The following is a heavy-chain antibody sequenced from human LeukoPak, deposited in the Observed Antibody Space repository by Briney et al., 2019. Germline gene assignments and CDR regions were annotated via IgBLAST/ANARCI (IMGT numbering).Heavy chain of an antibody. CDR2: VYYTGST. D-gene: IGHD7-27*01. CDR1: SGFITAYY. CDR3: ATNTGTVFDY. Sequence: SETLSLTCSVSSGFITAYYWSWIRQPPGKGLEWIGYVYYTGSTEYNPSLRSRVTISLEMSTHQFSLNLTSVTAADTAVYYCATNTGTVFDYWGQGALVTVSS. V-gene: IGHV4-59*01. J-gene: IGHJ4*02.